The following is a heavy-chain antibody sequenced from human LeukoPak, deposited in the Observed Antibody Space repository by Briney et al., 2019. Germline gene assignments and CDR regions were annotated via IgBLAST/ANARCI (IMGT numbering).Heavy chain of an antibody. Sequence: SVKVSCKASGGTFSSYAISWVRQAPGQGLEWMGGIIPIFGTANYAQKFQGRVTITADESTSTAYMELSSLRSEDTAVYYCARRLVGASAAFDIWGQGTMVTVSS. J-gene: IGHJ3*02. CDR2: IIPIFGTA. CDR1: GGTFSSYA. D-gene: IGHD1-26*01. V-gene: IGHV1-69*13. CDR3: ARRLVGASAAFDI.